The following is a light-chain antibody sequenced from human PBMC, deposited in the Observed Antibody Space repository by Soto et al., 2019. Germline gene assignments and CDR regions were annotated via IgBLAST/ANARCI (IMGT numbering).Light chain of an antibody. V-gene: IGKV2-28*01. CDR1: QSLLHYNGYNY. CDR3: MQAVQAPLT. J-gene: IGKJ2*01. Sequence: DIVMTQSPVSLSVTPGEPASISCRSSQSLLHYNGYNYLDWYLQKPGQSPQLLIYLGSNRASGVPDRFSGSGSGTEFTLQINRVEAEDVGVYYCMQAVQAPLTFGQGTKLEIK. CDR2: LGS.